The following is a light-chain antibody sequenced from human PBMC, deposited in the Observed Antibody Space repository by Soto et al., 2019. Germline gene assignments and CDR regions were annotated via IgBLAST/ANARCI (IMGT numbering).Light chain of an antibody. J-gene: IGKJ2*01. Sequence: EIVLTQSPGTLSLSPGERATLSCRASQSVSSSYLAWYQQKPGQAPRLLIYGASSRATRIPDRFSGSGSGTDFTLTISRLEPEDFAVYYCQQYGGSLPYTFGQGTKLEIK. CDR3: QQYGGSLPYT. CDR1: QSVSSSY. CDR2: GAS. V-gene: IGKV3-20*01.